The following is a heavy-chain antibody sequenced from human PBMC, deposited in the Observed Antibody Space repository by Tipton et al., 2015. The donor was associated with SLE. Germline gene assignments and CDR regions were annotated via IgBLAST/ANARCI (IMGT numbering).Heavy chain of an antibody. Sequence: SGFNFSNYGMHWVRQAPGKGLEWVAVISPDGDQNHNTDSVKGRFTVSRDKSKNTLYLQMNSLRVDDTAVYYCVKVGGDWGQGIPVTVSS. CDR1: GFNFSNYG. CDR3: VKVGGD. V-gene: IGHV3-30*19. J-gene: IGHJ4*02. CDR2: ISPDGDQN. D-gene: IGHD1-26*01.